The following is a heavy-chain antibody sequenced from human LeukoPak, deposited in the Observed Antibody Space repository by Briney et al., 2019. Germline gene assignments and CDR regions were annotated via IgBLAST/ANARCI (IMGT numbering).Heavy chain of an antibody. CDR1: GFTFSSYA. CDR3: ARDKGYCSSTSCYRTGYYYYGTDV. J-gene: IGHJ6*04. Sequence: GRSLRLSCAASGFTFSSYAMHWVRQAPGKGLEWVAVIPYDGSNKYYADSVKGRFTISRDNSKNTLYLQMNSLRAEDTAVYYCARDKGYCSSTSCYRTGYYYYGTDVWGKGTTVTVSS. V-gene: IGHV3-30*04. CDR2: IPYDGSNK. D-gene: IGHD2-2*01.